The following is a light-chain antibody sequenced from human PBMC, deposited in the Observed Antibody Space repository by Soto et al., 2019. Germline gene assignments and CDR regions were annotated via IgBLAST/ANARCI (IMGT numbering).Light chain of an antibody. CDR1: QSVDRY. CDR3: QQRWRWPSNT. V-gene: IGKV3-11*01. CDR2: DAY. Sequence: EVVLTQSPDTLSLSPGETATLSCRASQSVDRYVAWYQQKVGQAPRLLIYDAYSRATGVGARFTGSGSATDFTLTISSLEPEDSGVYYCQQRWRWPSNTFGQGTRLEIK. J-gene: IGKJ5*01.